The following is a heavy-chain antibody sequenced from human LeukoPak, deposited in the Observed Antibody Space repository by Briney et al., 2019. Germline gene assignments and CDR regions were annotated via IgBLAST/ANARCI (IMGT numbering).Heavy chain of an antibody. V-gene: IGHV3-48*01. CDR3: ARRLDC. CDR1: GFTFSSYG. J-gene: IGHJ4*02. CDR2: ISGNGDTT. Sequence: GGSLRLSCAASGFTFSSYGMNWVRQAPGKGLEWVSAISGNGDTTYYADSVKGRFTISRGNAKNSLYLQMSSLRAEDTAVYYCARRLDCWGQGTLVTVSS.